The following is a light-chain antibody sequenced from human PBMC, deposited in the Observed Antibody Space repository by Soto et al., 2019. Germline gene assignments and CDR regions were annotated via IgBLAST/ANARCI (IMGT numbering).Light chain of an antibody. CDR3: STSTTSNTLFV. CDR1: SDDTINYNF. CDR2: EVS. V-gene: IGLV2-14*01. J-gene: IGLJ1*01. Sequence: QSVLTQPASVSGSPGQSITISCTAPSDDTINYNFVSWYQLHPGKAPTLMIFEVSNRPSGVSGRFSGSKSGNTASLTISGLQAEDEGDYFCSTSTTSNTLFVFGTGTKVTVL.